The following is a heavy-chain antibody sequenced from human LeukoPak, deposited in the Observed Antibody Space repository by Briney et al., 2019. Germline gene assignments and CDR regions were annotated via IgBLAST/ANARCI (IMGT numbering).Heavy chain of an antibody. CDR1: GFTFSSYS. Sequence: GGSLRLSCVASGFTFSSYSMNWVRQAPGKGLEWVSYISSSSSTIYYADSVKGRFTISRDNAKNSLYLQMNSLRDEDTAVYYCARDRLWFGELYAFDIWGQGTMVTVSS. J-gene: IGHJ3*02. D-gene: IGHD3-10*01. CDR2: ISSSSSTI. V-gene: IGHV3-48*02. CDR3: ARDRLWFGELYAFDI.